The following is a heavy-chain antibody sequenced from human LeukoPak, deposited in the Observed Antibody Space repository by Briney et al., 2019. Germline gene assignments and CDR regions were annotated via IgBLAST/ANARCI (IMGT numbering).Heavy chain of an antibody. Sequence: ASVKVSCTASGYSFTSYYMHWVRQAPGQGLEWMGIINPSDGSTSYPQRFQGRVTMTRDTSTSTVYMELSGLISEDSALYYCARSAYTYSSYFDYWGQGTLVTVSS. CDR2: INPSDGST. CDR1: GYSFTSYY. D-gene: IGHD5-18*01. CDR3: ARSAYTYSSYFDY. V-gene: IGHV1-46*01. J-gene: IGHJ4*02.